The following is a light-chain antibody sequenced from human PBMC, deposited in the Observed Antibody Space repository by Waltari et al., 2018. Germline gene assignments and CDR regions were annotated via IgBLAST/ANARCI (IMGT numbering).Light chain of an antibody. J-gene: IGLJ1*01. CDR2: GRN. CDR1: SLRNYY. CDR3: ASRDTSSRQYS. V-gene: IGLV3-19*01. Sequence: SSELTQEPAVSVALGQTVRLTCQGDSLRNYYASWYQKKPGQAPVVVLYGRNYRPSGIPDRFSCSTSEDTASLTITGAQAEDEADYYCASRDTSSRQYSFGTGTEVAVL.